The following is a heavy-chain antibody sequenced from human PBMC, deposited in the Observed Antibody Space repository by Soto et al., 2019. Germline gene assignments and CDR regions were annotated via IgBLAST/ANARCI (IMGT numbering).Heavy chain of an antibody. V-gene: IGHV4-61*01. J-gene: IGHJ6*02. CDR3: APDHHILDSPPRTPHIYYAIYV. Sequence: PSETLSLTCTVSDGSVSSSSYSWCWIRQPPGKGLEWIGHIHHSGSTKYNPSLESRVTISAHTSKNQLSLRLKSVTAADTAVYYCAPDHHILDSPPRTPHIYYAIYVWDQETKFTVSS. D-gene: IGHD2-21*01. CDR2: IHHSGST. CDR1: DGSVSSSSYS.